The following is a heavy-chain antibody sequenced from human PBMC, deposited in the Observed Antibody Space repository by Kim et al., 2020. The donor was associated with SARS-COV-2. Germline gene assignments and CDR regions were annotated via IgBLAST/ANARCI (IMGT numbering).Heavy chain of an antibody. CDR3: AGDENRDGYNFDY. CDR2: ISHSGSA. J-gene: IGHJ4*02. Sequence: SETLSLTCGVYVGSVSDFYWSWIRQPPGQGLEWIGEISHSGSANYNPSPRSRVSISIDRSTNQFSLILSSVTAADTAVYYCAGDENRDGYNFDYWGLCTL. D-gene: IGHD5-12*01. CDR1: VGSVSDFY. V-gene: IGHV4-34*01.